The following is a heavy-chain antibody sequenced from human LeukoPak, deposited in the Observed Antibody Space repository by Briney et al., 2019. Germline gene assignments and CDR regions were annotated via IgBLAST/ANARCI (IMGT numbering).Heavy chain of an antibody. CDR2: ISYDGSNK. D-gene: IGHD3-3*01. V-gene: IGHV3-30-3*01. J-gene: IGHJ6*02. Sequence: GGSLRLSCAASGFTFSSYAMHWVRQAPGKGLEWVAVISYDGSNKYYADSVKGRFTISRDNAKNTLYLQMNSLRAEDTAVYYCARESALTIFGVVHYYGMDVWGQGTTVTVSS. CDR1: GFTFSSYA. CDR3: ARESALTIFGVVHYYGMDV.